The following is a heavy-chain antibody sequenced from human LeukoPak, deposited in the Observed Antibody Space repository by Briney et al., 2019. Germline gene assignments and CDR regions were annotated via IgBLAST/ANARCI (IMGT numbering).Heavy chain of an antibody. D-gene: IGHD3-3*01. CDR1: GGSISSYY. J-gene: IGHJ4*02. V-gene: IGHV4-59*12. CDR2: IYYSGST. Sequence: SETLSLTCTVSGGSISSYYWSWIRQPPGKGLEWIGYIYYSGSTNYNPSLKSRVTISVDTSKNQFSLKLSSVTAADTAVYYCARRRITIFGVVKDYFDYWGQGTLVTVSS. CDR3: ARRRITIFGVVKDYFDY.